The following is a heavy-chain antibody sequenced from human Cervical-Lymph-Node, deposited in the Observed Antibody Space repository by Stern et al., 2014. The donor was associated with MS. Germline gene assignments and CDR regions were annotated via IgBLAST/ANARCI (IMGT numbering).Heavy chain of an antibody. D-gene: IGHD4-17*01. Sequence: VQLVESGTEVKKPGSSVKGSCKGSGGTFSSYAISWVRQAPGQGLEWMGGLIPTFRTANNAQKFEGRVTGTDGESTSTAYKGPSSLRSEDAAVYYCARVGGSGDYDYWGKGTLVTVSS. J-gene: IGHJ4*02. CDR1: GGTFSSYA. CDR2: LIPTFRTA. CDR3: ARVGGSGDYDY. V-gene: IGHV1-69*19.